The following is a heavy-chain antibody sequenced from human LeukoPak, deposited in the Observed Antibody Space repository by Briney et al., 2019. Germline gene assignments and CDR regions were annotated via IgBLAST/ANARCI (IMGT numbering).Heavy chain of an antibody. CDR2: IIPIFGTA. D-gene: IGHD2-2*01. J-gene: IGHJ4*02. Sequence: SVKVTCKASGGTFSSYAISWVRQAPGQGLEWMGGIIPIFGTANYAQKFQGRVTITADESTSTAYMELSSLRSEDTAVYYCAREITSPHKKKYQLLYFDYWGQGTLVSVSS. V-gene: IGHV1-69*13. CDR3: AREITSPHKKKYQLLYFDY. CDR1: GGTFSSYA.